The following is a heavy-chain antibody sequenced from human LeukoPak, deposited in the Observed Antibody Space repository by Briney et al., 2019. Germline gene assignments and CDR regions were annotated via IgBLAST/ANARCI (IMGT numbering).Heavy chain of an antibody. CDR1: GYGFTSYW. CDR2: IYPGDSDT. J-gene: IGHJ3*02. V-gene: IGHV5-51*01. D-gene: IGHD5-18*01. CDR3: ARQHTAMVLDAFDI. Sequence: KVGESLKISCKGSGYGFTSYWIGWVRQMPGKGLEWMGIIYPGDSDTRYGPSFQGQVTISADKSISTAYLQWSSLKASDTAMYYCARQHTAMVLDAFDIWGQGTMVTVSS.